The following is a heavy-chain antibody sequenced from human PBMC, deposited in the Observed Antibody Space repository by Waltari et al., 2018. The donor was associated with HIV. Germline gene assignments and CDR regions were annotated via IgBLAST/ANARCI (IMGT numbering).Heavy chain of an antibody. V-gene: IGHV7-4-1*02. Sequence: QVQLVQSGSELKKPGASVKVSCKASGYTFTSYAMNWVRQAPGQGLEWMGWINTNTGNPTYAQGFTGRFVFSLDTSVSTAYLQISSLKAEDTAVYYCARGGRCSSTSCYYYYYYGMDVWGQGTTVTVSS. D-gene: IGHD2-2*01. J-gene: IGHJ6*02. CDR1: GYTFTSYA. CDR2: INTNTGNP. CDR3: ARGGRCSSTSCYYYYYYGMDV.